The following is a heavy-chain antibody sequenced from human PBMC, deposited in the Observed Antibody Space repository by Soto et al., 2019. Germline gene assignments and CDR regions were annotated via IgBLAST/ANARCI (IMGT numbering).Heavy chain of an antibody. CDR2: IYHSGST. V-gene: IGHV4-4*02. J-gene: IGHJ4*02. CDR3: ARVGIAVAGTIFDY. Sequence: LSLTCAVSGGSISSSNWWSWVRQPPGKGLEWIGEIYHSGSTNYNPSLKSRVTISVDKSKNQFSLKLSSVTAADTAVYYCARVGIAVAGTIFDYWGQGTLVTVSS. CDR1: GGSISSSNW. D-gene: IGHD6-19*01.